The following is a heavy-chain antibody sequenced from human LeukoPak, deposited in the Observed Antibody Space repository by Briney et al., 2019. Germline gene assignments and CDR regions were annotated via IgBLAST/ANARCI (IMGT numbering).Heavy chain of an antibody. J-gene: IGHJ5*02. CDR3: AREGYYDSSGYYSVFDP. CDR1: GGSISSYY. D-gene: IGHD3-22*01. Sequence: ASETLSLTCTVSGGSISSYYWSWIRQPPGKGLEWIGYIYYSGSTNYNPSLKSRVTISVDTSKNQFSLKLSSVTAADTAVYYCAREGYYDSSGYYSVFDPWGQGTLVIVSS. CDR2: IYYSGST. V-gene: IGHV4-59*01.